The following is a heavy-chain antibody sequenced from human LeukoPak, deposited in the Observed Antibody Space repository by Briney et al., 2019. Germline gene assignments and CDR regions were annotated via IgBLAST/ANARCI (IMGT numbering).Heavy chain of an antibody. CDR2: ISSSSYI. Sequence: GGSLRLSCAASGFTFSSYSMTWVRQAPGKGLEWVSSISSSSYIYYADSVKGRFTISRDNAKNSLYLQMNSLRAEDTAVYYCARDRPYYYDSSGYRSWGQGTLVTVSS. V-gene: IGHV3-21*01. CDR1: GFTFSSYS. J-gene: IGHJ4*02. CDR3: ARDRPYYYDSSGYRS. D-gene: IGHD3-22*01.